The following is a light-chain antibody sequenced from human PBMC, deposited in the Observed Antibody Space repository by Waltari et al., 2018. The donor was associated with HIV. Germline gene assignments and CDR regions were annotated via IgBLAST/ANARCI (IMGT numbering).Light chain of an antibody. Sequence: QSLLTQSPSASGTPGQRVTISCSGSSSNIGSNYVYWYQQLPGTAPKLLIYRNGQRPSGVPDLFSASKAGTSAFLDTSGLRSEEATDYCCVAWDDTLSGPVFGGGTKLTVL. J-gene: IGLJ2*01. CDR2: RNG. CDR3: VAWDDTLSGPV. V-gene: IGLV1-47*01. CDR1: SSNIGSNY.